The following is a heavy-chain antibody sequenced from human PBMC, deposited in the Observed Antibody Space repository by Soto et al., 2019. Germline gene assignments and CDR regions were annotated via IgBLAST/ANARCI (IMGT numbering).Heavy chain of an antibody. CDR1: GFTFSDYY. J-gene: IGHJ6*02. CDR2: ISTSGRTI. V-gene: IGHV3-11*01. CDR3: ARDDIAVSGTSTYHYYGMDV. Sequence: QVQLVESGGGLVTPGGSLRLSCAASGFTFSDYYMNWIRQAPGKGLECISYISTSGRTIYYADSVKGRFTISRDNAKNSLYLQMNSLRAEDTAVYYCARDDIAVSGTSTYHYYGMDVWGQGTTVTVSS. D-gene: IGHD6-19*01.